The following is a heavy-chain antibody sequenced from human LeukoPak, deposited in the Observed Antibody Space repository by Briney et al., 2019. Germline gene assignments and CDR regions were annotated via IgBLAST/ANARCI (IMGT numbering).Heavy chain of an antibody. CDR1: GFTFSSYG. D-gene: IGHD3-3*01. Sequence: GRSLRLSCAASGFTFSSYGMHWVRQAPGKGLEWVAVIWYDGSNKYYADSVKGRFTISRDNSKNTLYLQMNSLRAEDTAVYYCAKDFWSGPPSNWFDPWGQGTRVTVSS. CDR3: AKDFWSGPPSNWFDP. J-gene: IGHJ5*02. V-gene: IGHV3-33*06. CDR2: IWYDGSNK.